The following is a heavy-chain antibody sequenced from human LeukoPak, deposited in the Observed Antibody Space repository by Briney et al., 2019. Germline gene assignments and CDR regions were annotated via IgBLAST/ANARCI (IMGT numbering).Heavy chain of an antibody. CDR2: ISYDGSKK. D-gene: IGHD6-19*01. CDR3: ARSRTASTSGWYDYFDY. CDR1: GFTFSSSA. V-gene: IGHV3-30*04. J-gene: IGHJ4*02. Sequence: QPGRSLRLSCAASGFTFSSSAMQWVRQAPGKGLEGVAVISYDGSKKYYADSVKGRFTISRDDSKNTLYLQMNSLRGEDTAVYYCARSRTASTSGWYDYFDYWGRGPLVTVSS.